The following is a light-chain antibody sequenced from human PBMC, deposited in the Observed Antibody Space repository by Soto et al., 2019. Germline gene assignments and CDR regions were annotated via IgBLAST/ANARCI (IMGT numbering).Light chain of an antibody. CDR2: GTS. V-gene: IGKV3-20*01. CDR1: QSVATIY. CDR3: QQYGSSPRT. J-gene: IGKJ1*01. Sequence: EIVLTQSPGTLSLSPGERATLSCRASQSVATIYLAWYQQKPGQAPKLRMSGTSTRATGIPDRFSGSGSGTDFTLTINRLEPEDFAVYYCQQYGSSPRTFGQGTRV.